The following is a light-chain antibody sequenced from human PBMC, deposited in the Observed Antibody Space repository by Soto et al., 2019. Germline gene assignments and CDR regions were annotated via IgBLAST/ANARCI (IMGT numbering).Light chain of an antibody. Sequence: QSVLTQSPSVSGSPGQSVTISCTGASSDVGSYGRVSWYQQTPGTAPKLIIYEVYNRPSGVPDRFSGSKSGNTASLTISGLQAEDEADYYCSSYTSSTTVLFGGGTKVTVL. CDR3: SSYTSSTTVL. CDR1: SSDVGSYGR. J-gene: IGLJ2*01. CDR2: EVY. V-gene: IGLV2-18*02.